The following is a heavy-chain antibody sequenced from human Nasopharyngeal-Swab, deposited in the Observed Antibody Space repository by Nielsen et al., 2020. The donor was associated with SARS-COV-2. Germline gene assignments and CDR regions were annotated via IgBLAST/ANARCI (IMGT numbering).Heavy chain of an antibody. CDR2: IRQDGFDK. Sequence: GESLKISCATSGFTFTNYWMSWVRQAPGKGLEWVANIRQDGFDKYYVDSVKGRFTISRDNAKNSVSLQLNSLRAEDTAVYYCARKQLFAWGHDFWGPGTRVTVSS. D-gene: IGHD7-27*01. CDR1: GFTFTNYW. J-gene: IGHJ4*02. V-gene: IGHV3-7*01. CDR3: ARKQLFAWGHDF.